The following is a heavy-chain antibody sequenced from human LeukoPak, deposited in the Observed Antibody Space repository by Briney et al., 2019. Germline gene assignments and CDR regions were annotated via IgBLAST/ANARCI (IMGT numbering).Heavy chain of an antibody. CDR3: AKDPYSGSYYPDY. J-gene: IGHJ4*02. D-gene: IGHD1-26*01. V-gene: IGHV3-23*01. Sequence: GGSLRLSCAASGFTFSSYSMNWVRQAPGKGLEWVSAISGSGGSTYYADSVKGRFTISRDNSKNTLYLQMNSLRAEDTAVYYCAKDPYSGSYYPDYWGQGTLVTVSS. CDR2: ISGSGGST. CDR1: GFTFSSYS.